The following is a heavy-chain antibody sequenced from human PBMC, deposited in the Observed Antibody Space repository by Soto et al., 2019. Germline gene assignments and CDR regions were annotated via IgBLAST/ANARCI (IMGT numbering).Heavy chain of an antibody. CDR2: MNPNSGNT. J-gene: IGHJ5*02. D-gene: IGHD3-10*01. Sequence: QVQLVQSGAEVKKPGASVKVSCKASGYTFTSYDINWVRQATGQGLEWMGWMNPNSGNTGYAQKFQGRVTMTRNTSISTAYMELSSLRSEDTAVYYCARGGFSSYGSGRISNWFDPWGQGTLVTVSS. CDR1: GYTFTSYD. V-gene: IGHV1-8*01. CDR3: ARGGFSSYGSGRISNWFDP.